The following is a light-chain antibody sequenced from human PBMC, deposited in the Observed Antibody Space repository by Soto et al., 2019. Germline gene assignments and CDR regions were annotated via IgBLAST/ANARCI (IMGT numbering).Light chain of an antibody. CDR1: QSVNSNY. Sequence: EIVLTQSPGTLSLSPGDRATLSCRASQSVNSNYLAWYQRKPGQAPRLLIYDASNRATDIPYRFSASGSGTDFTLTITRLEAEDVAVYYCQQYDSTLPTFGQWTKVEVK. V-gene: IGKV3-20*01. J-gene: IGKJ1*01. CDR3: QQYDSTLPT. CDR2: DAS.